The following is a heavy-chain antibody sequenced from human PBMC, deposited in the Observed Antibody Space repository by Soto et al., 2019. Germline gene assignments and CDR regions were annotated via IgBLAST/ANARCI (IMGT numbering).Heavy chain of an antibody. Sequence: SETLSLTCAVSGGSISSGGYSWSWIRQPPGKGLEWIGYIYHSGSTYYNPSLKSRVTISVDRSKNQFSLKLSSVTAADTAVYYCAGAAEGYCSSTSCPYYFDYWGQGTLVTVSS. CDR3: AGAAEGYCSSTSCPYYFDY. CDR2: IYHSGST. V-gene: IGHV4-30-2*01. CDR1: GGSISSGGYS. J-gene: IGHJ4*02. D-gene: IGHD2-2*01.